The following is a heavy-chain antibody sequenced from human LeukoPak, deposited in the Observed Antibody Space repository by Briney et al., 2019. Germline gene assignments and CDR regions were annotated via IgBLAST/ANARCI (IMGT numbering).Heavy chain of an antibody. CDR3: AKMEGATSYFDY. CDR2: ISSSGSTI. J-gene: IGHJ4*02. Sequence: GGSLRLSCAASGFTFSDYYMSWIRQAPGKGLEWVSYISSSGSTIYYADSVKGRFTISRDNSKNTLYLQMNSLRAEDTAVYYCAKMEGATSYFDYWGQGTLVTVSS. D-gene: IGHD1-26*01. CDR1: GFTFSDYY. V-gene: IGHV3-11*04.